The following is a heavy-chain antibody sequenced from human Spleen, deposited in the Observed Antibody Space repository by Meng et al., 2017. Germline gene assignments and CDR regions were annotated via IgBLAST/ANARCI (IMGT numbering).Heavy chain of an antibody. CDR1: SGSISSSNW. J-gene: IGHJ6*02. D-gene: IGHD3-3*01. Sequence: SETLSLTCAVSSGSISSSNWWSWVRQPPGKGLEWIGEIYHSGSTNYNPSLESRATISVDTSQNNLSLKLSSVTAADSAVYYCARGFGVVSYYYYYGMDVWGQGTTVTVSS. CDR3: ARGFGVVSYYYYYGMDV. CDR2: IYHSGST. V-gene: IGHV4-4*02.